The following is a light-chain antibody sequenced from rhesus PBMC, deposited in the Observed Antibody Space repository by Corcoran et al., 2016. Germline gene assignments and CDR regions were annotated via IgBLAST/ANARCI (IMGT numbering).Light chain of an antibody. J-gene: IGKJ2*01. CDR3: QQYTSAPYS. Sequence: DIQMTQSPSSLSASVGDRVIITCRASQDISSWLAWYQQKPGKAPNLLIYKASSLQSGVPARCSGSGSGTDCTLTISSLQPEDFATYFCQQYTSAPYSFGQGTKVEIK. CDR2: KAS. CDR1: QDISSW. V-gene: IGKV1-21*01.